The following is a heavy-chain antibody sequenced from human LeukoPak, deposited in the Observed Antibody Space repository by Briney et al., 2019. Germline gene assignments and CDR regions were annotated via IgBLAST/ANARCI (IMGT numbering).Heavy chain of an antibody. CDR1: GFNFYSYT. V-gene: IGHV3-23*01. J-gene: IGHJ3*02. Sequence: GGSLRLSCAASGFNFYSYTMTWVRQAPGKALEWVSSISGSGGSTYYADSVKGRFTISRDNEKYTLYLRMKSLGVEDTAMYYCAKGALRGYSAPGVFDMWGHGTRVTVSA. CDR3: AKGALRGYSAPGVFDM. CDR2: ISGSGGST. D-gene: IGHD5-12*01.